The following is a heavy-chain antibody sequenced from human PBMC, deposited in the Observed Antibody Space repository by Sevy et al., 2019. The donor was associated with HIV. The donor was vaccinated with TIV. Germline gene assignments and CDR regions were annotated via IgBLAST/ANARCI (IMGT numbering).Heavy chain of an antibody. Sequence: ASVKVSCKASGYTFTGYHTHWVRQAPGQGLEWMGWIQAASGGTKFAKKFQGRVTMTRDTSISTDYMELSGLRSDDTAVYYCARDSATAVGWYFDLWGRGTLVTVSS. D-gene: IGHD1-1*01. CDR2: IQAASGGT. V-gene: IGHV1-2*02. CDR1: GYTFTGYH. J-gene: IGHJ2*01. CDR3: ARDSATAVGWYFDL.